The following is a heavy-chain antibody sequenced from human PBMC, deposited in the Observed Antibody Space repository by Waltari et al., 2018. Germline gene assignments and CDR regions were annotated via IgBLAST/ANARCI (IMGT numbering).Heavy chain of an antibody. CDR2: ISATGSST. CDR3: ARRTS. Sequence: DVQMLESGGGLVQQGGSLRLSCEASGSAFSNYAMFWVRQTPGKGLEWVSGISATGSSTYNADSVRGRFTISRDNSKSTLFLQINGLRTDDTAVYYCARRTSWGRGTLVTVSS. V-gene: IGHV3-23*01. J-gene: IGHJ4*02. CDR1: GSAFSNYA.